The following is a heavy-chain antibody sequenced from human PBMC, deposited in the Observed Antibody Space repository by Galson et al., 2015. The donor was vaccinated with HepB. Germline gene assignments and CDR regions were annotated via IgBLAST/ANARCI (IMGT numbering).Heavy chain of an antibody. D-gene: IGHD2-8*01. Sequence: QSGAEVKKPGESLTISCKGSGYSFSSYWVDWVRQMPGKGLAWMGHIHPGASDTTYSPTFQGQVTISADKSITTADLQWSSLKASDTAIYDCARRNGSADDWGQGTLVTVSS. CDR1: GYSFSSYW. CDR3: ARRNGSADD. CDR2: IHPGASDT. V-gene: IGHV5-51*03. J-gene: IGHJ4*02.